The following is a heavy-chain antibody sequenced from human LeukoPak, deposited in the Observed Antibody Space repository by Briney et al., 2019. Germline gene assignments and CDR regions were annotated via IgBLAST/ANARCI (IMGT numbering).Heavy chain of an antibody. Sequence: GRCLRPSCAPSAFTFSSYAMSWVRQAPGKGLEWVSAISGSGGSTYYADSVKGRFTISRDNSKNTLYLQMSSLRAEDTAVYYCAKPFDSSSWYIFDYWGQGTLVTVSS. CDR1: AFTFSSYA. CDR3: AKPFDSSSWYIFDY. D-gene: IGHD6-13*01. V-gene: IGHV3-23*01. CDR2: ISGSGGST. J-gene: IGHJ4*02.